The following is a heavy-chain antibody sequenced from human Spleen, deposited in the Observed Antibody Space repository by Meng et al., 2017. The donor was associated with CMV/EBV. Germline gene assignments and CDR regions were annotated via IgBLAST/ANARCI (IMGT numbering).Heavy chain of an antibody. CDR1: GFTFDDYA. CDR2: IVSGGVT. D-gene: IGHD1/OR15-1a*01. CDR3: AKDRFANNWYNNRGGLSALLS. J-gene: IGHJ4*02. V-gene: IGHV3-23*01. Sequence: GESLKISCAASGFTFDDYAMHWVRQAPGKGLEWVSVIVSGGVTYYADSVKGRFTISRDNSKNTLYLRMKSLRAEDTAVYYCAKDRFANNWYNNRGGLSALLSWGQGTLVTVSS.